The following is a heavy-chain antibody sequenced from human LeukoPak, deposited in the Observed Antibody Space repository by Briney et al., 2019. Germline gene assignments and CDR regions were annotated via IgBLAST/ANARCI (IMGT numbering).Heavy chain of an antibody. CDR3: ARRISYYYDSSGYHRYWYFDL. CDR1: GFTFDSYA. V-gene: IGHV3-23*01. CDR2: VTASGAGT. J-gene: IGHJ2*01. D-gene: IGHD3-22*01. Sequence: GGSLRLSCAASGFTFDSYAMTWVRRAPGKGLEWVSTVTASGAGTYFADSVKGRFTISRDNSKNTLYLQMNSLRAEDTAVYYCARRISYYYDSSGYHRYWYFDLWGRGTLVTVSS.